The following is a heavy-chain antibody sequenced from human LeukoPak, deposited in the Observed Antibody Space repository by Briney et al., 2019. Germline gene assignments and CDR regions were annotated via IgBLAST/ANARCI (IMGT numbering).Heavy chain of an antibody. CDR1: GFTFKTYT. J-gene: IGHJ6*02. D-gene: IGHD3-16*01. CDR2: ISSSSYI. V-gene: IGHV3-21*01. Sequence: GGSLRLSCAASGFTFKTYTMHWVRQAPGMGLEWVSSISSSSYIFYADSVKGRFTISRDNAKNSLYLQMSSLRAEDAAVYYCAREGGYQYYYAMDVWGQGTTVTVSS. CDR3: AREGGYQYYYAMDV.